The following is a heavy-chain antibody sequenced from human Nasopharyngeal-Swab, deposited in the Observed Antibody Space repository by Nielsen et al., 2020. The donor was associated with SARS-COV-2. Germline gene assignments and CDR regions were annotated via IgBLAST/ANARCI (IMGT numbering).Heavy chain of an antibody. CDR2: VNGDGVTT. J-gene: IGHJ4*02. D-gene: IGHD2-8*02. Sequence: WIRQPPGKGLEYLSAVNGDGVTTHYADSLKGRFTISRDNSKNTVYLQLGSLTAEDMAVYFCARGTPGIPGVDYWGQGTLVTVSS. CDR3: ARGTPGIPGVDY. V-gene: IGHV3-64*02.